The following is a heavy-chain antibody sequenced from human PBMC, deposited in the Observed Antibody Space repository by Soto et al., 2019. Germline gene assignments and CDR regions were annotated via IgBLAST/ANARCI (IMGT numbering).Heavy chain of an antibody. Sequence: GSLRLSCTASGFTFGDYTMSWFRQAPGKGLEWVGFIRNRAYGGTTEYAASVKGRFTISRDDSRSIAYLQLNSLKSEDTFVYYCTRGTSRYYDSSGYYWGQGTLVTVSS. CDR1: GFTFGDYT. V-gene: IGHV3-49*03. J-gene: IGHJ4*02. D-gene: IGHD3-22*01. CDR3: TRGTSRYYDSSGYY. CDR2: IRNRAYGGTT.